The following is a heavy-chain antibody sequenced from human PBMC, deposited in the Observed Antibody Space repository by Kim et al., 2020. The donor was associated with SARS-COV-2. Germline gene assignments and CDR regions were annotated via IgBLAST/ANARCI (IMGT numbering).Heavy chain of an antibody. CDR3: AKKGDSTWRFIDY. CDR2: INTNGAGT. Sequence: GGSLRLSCAASGFTFSSYAMSWVRQAPGKGLEWVSSINTNGAGTYYADSVKGHFTISRDNSKNTLYLHMNNLSAEDTAIYYCAKKGDSTWRFIDYWGQGTLVTVSS. CDR1: GFTFSSYA. V-gene: IGHV3-23*01. D-gene: IGHD6-13*01. J-gene: IGHJ4*02.